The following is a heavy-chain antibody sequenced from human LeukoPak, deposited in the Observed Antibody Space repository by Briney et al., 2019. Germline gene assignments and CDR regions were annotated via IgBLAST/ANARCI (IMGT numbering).Heavy chain of an antibody. J-gene: IGHJ4*02. CDR3: ARDIRNQPPPVPDY. CDR1: GFTFDDYA. D-gene: IGHD1-14*01. V-gene: IGHV3-43D*03. CDR2: ISWDGGST. Sequence: GGSLRLSCAASGFTFDDYAMHWVRQSPGKGLESVSLISWDGGSTYYADSLKGRFTISRDNAKNSLYLQMNSLRAEDTALYYCARDIRNQPPPVPDYWGQGTLVTVSS.